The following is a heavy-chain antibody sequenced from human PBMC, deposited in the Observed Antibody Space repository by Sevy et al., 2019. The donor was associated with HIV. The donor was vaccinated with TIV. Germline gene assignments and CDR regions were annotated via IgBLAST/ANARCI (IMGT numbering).Heavy chain of an antibody. D-gene: IGHD3-22*01. CDR3: AREGERYDSRAAFDI. CDR1: GGTFSRYS. CDR2: IIPIFGTA. Sequence: ASVKVSCKASGGTFSRYSISWVRQAPGQGLEWMGGIIPIFGTANYAQKFQGRVTITADESTSTASMALTSLRSEDTVVYYCAREGERYDSRAAFDIWGQGTMVTVSS. V-gene: IGHV1-69*13. J-gene: IGHJ3*02.